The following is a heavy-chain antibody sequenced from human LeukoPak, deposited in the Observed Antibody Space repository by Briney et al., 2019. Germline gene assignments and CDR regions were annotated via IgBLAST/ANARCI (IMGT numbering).Heavy chain of an antibody. V-gene: IGHV3-30-3*01. CDR1: GFTFSSYA. CDR3: ARDHVFLTMIVNGYFDL. D-gene: IGHD3-22*01. Sequence: GGSLRLSCAASGFTFSSYAMHWVRQAPGKGLEWVAVISYDGSNKYYADSVKGRFTISRDNSKNTLYLQMNSLRAEDTAVYYCARDHVFLTMIVNGYFDLWGRGTLVTVSS. J-gene: IGHJ2*01. CDR2: ISYDGSNK.